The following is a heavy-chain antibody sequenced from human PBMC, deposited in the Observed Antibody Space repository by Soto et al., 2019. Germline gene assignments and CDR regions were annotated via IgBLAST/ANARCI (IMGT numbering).Heavy chain of an antibody. D-gene: IGHD1-1*01. Sequence: EVLLLESGGGLVQPGGSLRLSCAASGFTFSFYPMSWVRQAPGKGLEWVSGISSSAGTTYYADPVKGRFTISRDNSKNTLYLQMDSLRAEDTAVYYCARVTPGNNLYYFSGLDVWGQGTSVTVSS. CDR3: ARVTPGNNLYYFSGLDV. CDR1: GFTFSFYP. J-gene: IGHJ6*02. V-gene: IGHV3-23*01. CDR2: ISSSAGTT.